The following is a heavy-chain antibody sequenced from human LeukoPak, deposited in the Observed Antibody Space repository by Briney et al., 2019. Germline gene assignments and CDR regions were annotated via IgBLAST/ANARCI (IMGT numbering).Heavy chain of an antibody. CDR1: GFTFSSYE. D-gene: IGHD2-15*01. J-gene: IGHJ5*02. Sequence: GGSLRLSCAASGFTFSSYEMNWVRQAPGKGLEWVSYISSSGSTIYYADSVKGRFTISRDNAKNSLYLQMNSLRAEDTAVYYCARFVVVVAENWFVPWGQGTLVTVSS. CDR3: ARFVVVVAENWFVP. CDR2: ISSSGSTI. V-gene: IGHV3-48*03.